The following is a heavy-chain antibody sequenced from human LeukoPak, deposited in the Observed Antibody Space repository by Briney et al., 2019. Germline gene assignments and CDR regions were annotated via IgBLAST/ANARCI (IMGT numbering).Heavy chain of an antibody. J-gene: IGHJ3*01. V-gene: IGHV3-74*01. CDR2: TNGDGSST. CDR1: GFTLSSYW. CDR3: ARGGVPAGFDV. Sequence: GGSLRLSCRASGFTLSSYWMEWVRQAPGKGLVRVSLTNGDGSSTGYADSVKGRFTISRDNAKNTLYLQMNSLRAEDTAVYYCARGGVPAGFDVWGQGTMVTVSS. D-gene: IGHD2-15*01.